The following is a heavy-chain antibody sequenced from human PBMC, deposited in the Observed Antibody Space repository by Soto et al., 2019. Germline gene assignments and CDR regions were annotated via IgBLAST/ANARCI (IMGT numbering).Heavy chain of an antibody. CDR3: ARGFRESGSGYYPPGDY. J-gene: IGHJ4*02. CDR1: GGTFSSYA. V-gene: IGHV1-69*01. CDR2: IIPIFGTA. D-gene: IGHD3-22*01. Sequence: QVQLVQSGAAVKKPGSSVKVSCKASGGTFSSYAISWVRQSPGQGREWMGGIIPIFGTANYAQKFQGRVTITADELTSTAYMERSSLSSEDTAVYYCARGFRESGSGYYPPGDYWGQGTLFTVSS.